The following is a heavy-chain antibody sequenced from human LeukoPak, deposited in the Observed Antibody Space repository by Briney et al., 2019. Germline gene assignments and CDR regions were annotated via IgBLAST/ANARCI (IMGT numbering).Heavy chain of an antibody. CDR2: IKEDGSEK. J-gene: IGHJ4*02. V-gene: IGHV3-7*01. Sequence: PGGSLRLSCAASGFIFREYWMSWVRQAPGKGLQWVAHIKEDGSEKYYLDSVKGRFTIARDDARTSLYLQMHSLRDEDTALYYCVRAGWELDYWGQGTPVTVSS. CDR3: VRAGWELDY. D-gene: IGHD4-23*01. CDR1: GFIFREYW.